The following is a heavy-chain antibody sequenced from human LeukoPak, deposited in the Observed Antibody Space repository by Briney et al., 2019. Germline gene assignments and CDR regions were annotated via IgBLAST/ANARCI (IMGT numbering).Heavy chain of an antibody. CDR3: ARDGNYYDSSGYFGY. J-gene: IGHJ4*02. D-gene: IGHD3-22*01. V-gene: IGHV1-69*06. CDR1: GGTFSSYA. CDR2: IIPIFGTA. Sequence: ASVKVSCKASGGTFSSYAISWVRQAPGQGLEWMGGIIPIFGTANYAQKFQGRVTITADKSTSTAYMELSSLRSEDTAVYYCARDGNYYDSSGYFGYWGQGTLVTVSS.